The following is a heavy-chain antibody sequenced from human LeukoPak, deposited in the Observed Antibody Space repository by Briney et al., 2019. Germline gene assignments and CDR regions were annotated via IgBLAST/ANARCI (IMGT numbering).Heavy chain of an antibody. J-gene: IGHJ4*02. Sequence: GGSLRLSCVASGFTFSSYGMSWVRQAPGKGLEWVANIKQDGSEKYYVDSVKGRFTISRDNAKNSLYLQMNSLRAEDTAVYYCARGVTTVTYWGQRTLVTVSS. CDR2: IKQDGSEK. V-gene: IGHV3-7*03. CDR3: ARGVTTVTY. CDR1: GFTFSSYG. D-gene: IGHD4-17*01.